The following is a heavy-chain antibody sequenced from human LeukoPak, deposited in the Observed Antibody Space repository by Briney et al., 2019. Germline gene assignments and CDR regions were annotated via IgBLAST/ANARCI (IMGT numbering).Heavy chain of an antibody. D-gene: IGHD2-2*01. CDR3: ASADIVVVPGDAFDI. CDR1: GFTFSSYS. J-gene: IGHJ3*02. CDR2: ISSSSSYI. V-gene: IGHV3-21*01. Sequence: PGGSLRLSCAASGFTFSSYSMNWVRQAPGKGLEWVSSISSSSSYIYYADSVKCRFTISIDNAKNSLYLQMNSLRAEDTAVYYCASADIVVVPGDAFDIWGQGTMVTVSS.